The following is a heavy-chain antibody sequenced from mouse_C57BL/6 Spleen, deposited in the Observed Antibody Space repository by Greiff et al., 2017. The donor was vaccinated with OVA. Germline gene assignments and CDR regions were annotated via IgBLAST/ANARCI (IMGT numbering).Heavy chain of an antibody. CDR1: GYTFTDYY. D-gene: IGHD2-4*01. CDR3: ARGGAYYDYDGYFDV. V-gene: IGHV1-76*01. Sequence: VMLVESGAELVRPGASVKLSCKASGYTFTDYYINWVKQRPGQGLEWIARIYPGSGNTYYNEKFKGKATLTAEKSSSTAYMQLSSLTSEDSAVYFCARGGAYYDYDGYFDVWGTGTTVTVSS. CDR2: IYPGSGNT. J-gene: IGHJ1*03.